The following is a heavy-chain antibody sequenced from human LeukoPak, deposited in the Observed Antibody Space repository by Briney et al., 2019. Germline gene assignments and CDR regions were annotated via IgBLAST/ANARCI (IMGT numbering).Heavy chain of an antibody. V-gene: IGHV3-7*05. CDR2: IKQDGSEK. J-gene: IGHJ6*02. Sequence: PGRSLRLSCAASGFTFSTYWMSWVRQAPGKGLEWVANIKQDGSEKVYVDSVKGRFTISRDNAQNSLFLQMNALRAEDTAVYYCARDPYSSTWSYGMDVWGQGTTVTVSS. CDR3: ARDPYSSTWSYGMDV. CDR1: GFTFSTYW. D-gene: IGHD6-13*01.